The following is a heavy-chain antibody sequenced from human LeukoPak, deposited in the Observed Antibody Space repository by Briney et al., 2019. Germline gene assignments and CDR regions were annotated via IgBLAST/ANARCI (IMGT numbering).Heavy chain of an antibody. D-gene: IGHD3-10*01. CDR3: ARDPTMVRGGDY. J-gene: IGHJ4*02. CDR2: INPNSGGT. CDR1: GYTFTGYY. Sequence: ASVKVSCKASGYTFTGYYMHWVRQAPGQGLEWMGWINPNSGGTNYAQKFQGRVTITADKSTSTAYMELSSLRSEDTAVYYCARDPTMVRGGDYWGQGTLVTVSS. V-gene: IGHV1-2*02.